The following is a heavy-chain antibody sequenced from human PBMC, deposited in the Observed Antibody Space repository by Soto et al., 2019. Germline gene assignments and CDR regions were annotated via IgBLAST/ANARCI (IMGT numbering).Heavy chain of an antibody. V-gene: IGHV4-39*01. CDR3: ATLGSEYFDY. D-gene: IGHD2-15*01. J-gene: IGHJ4*02. Sequence: SETLSLTCTVSGGSISSSSYYWGWIRQPPGKGLEWIGSIYYSGSTYYNPSLKSRVTISVDTSKNQFSLKLSSVTAADTAVYYCATLGSEYFDYWGQGTLVTVSS. CDR2: IYYSGST. CDR1: GGSISSSSYY.